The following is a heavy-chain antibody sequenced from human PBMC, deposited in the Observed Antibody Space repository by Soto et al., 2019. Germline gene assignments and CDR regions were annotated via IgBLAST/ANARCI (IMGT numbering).Heavy chain of an antibody. Sequence: GGSLRLSCAASGFTFSSYDMHWVRQATGKGLEWVSAIGTAGDTYYPGSVKGRFTISRENAKNSLYLQMNSLRAGDTAVYYFARGGGMSISSKRAFDIWGQGTMVTVSS. V-gene: IGHV3-13*01. J-gene: IGHJ3*02. D-gene: IGHD6-6*01. CDR3: ARGGGMSISSKRAFDI. CDR2: IGTAGDT. CDR1: GFTFSSYD.